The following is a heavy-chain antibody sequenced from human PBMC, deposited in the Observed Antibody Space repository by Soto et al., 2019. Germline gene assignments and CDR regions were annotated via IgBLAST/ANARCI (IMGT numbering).Heavy chain of an antibody. D-gene: IGHD3-10*01. J-gene: IGHJ4*02. CDR1: GFTFRSYG. CDR3: ARDGYYGSESYPHY. CDR2: IWFDGSTK. Sequence: QGQLVESGGGVVQPGRSLRLSCVASGFTFRSYGMHWIRQAPGKGLEWVAIIWFDGSTKYYADSVKGRFTISRDNSKNTLYLQLNSLRADDTAVYYCARDGYYGSESYPHYWGKGTLVTFS. V-gene: IGHV3-33*01.